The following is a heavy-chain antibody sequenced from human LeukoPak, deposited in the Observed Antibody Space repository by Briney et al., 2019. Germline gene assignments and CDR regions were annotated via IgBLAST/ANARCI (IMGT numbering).Heavy chain of an antibody. J-gene: IGHJ3*02. CDR1: GYTFTSYG. CDR3: ARGNYYDSSGYRGAFDI. Sequence: PGASVKVSCKASGYTFTSYGISWVRQAPGQWLEWMGWISAYNGNTNYAQKLQGRVTMTTDTSTSTAYMELRSLRSDDTAVYYCARGNYYDSSGYRGAFDIWGQGTMVTVSS. D-gene: IGHD3-22*01. CDR2: ISAYNGNT. V-gene: IGHV1-18*01.